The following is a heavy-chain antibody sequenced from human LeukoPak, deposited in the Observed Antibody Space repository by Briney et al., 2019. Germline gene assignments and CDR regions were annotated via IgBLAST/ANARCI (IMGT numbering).Heavy chain of an antibody. CDR3: SRGGTWGSFDY. CDR2: IREDGSHE. Sequence: GGSLRLSCAASGFTICTFWRDWLRQAPGKGLEWVAYIREDGSHENYVDSVKGRFTISRDNAKNSLSLQLNSLRAGDTAVYIWSRGGTWGSFDYWGQGTLVTVSS. CDR1: GFTICTFW. D-gene: IGHD3-10*01. V-gene: IGHV3-7*01. J-gene: IGHJ4*02.